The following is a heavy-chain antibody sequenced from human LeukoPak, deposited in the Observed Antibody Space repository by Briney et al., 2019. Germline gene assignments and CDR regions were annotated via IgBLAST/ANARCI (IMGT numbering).Heavy chain of an antibody. Sequence: ASVKVSCKASGGTFSSYGISWVRQAPGQGLEWMGWISAYNGNTNYAQKLQGRVTMTTDTSTSTAYMELRSLRSDDTAVYYCARSYSSSWHYYYYMDVWGKGTTVTVSS. D-gene: IGHD6-13*01. V-gene: IGHV1-18*01. CDR3: ARSYSSSWHYYYYMDV. CDR1: GGTFSSYG. CDR2: ISAYNGNT. J-gene: IGHJ6*03.